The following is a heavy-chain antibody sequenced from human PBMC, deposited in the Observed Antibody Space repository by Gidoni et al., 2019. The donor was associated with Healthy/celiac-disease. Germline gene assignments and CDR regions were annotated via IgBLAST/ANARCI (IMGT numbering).Heavy chain of an antibody. D-gene: IGHD5-12*01. Sequence: QVQLQESGPGLVKPSETLSLTCTVSGGSISSYYWSWIRQPPGKGLEWIGYIYYSGSTNYNPSLKSRVTISVDTSKNQFSLKLSSVTAADTAVYYCASAGLDGSVDYWGQGTLVTVSS. CDR2: IYYSGST. J-gene: IGHJ4*02. V-gene: IGHV4-59*01. CDR1: GGSISSYY. CDR3: ASAGLDGSVDY.